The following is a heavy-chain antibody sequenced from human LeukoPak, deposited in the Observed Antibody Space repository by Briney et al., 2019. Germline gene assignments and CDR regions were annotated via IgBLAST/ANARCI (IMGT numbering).Heavy chain of an antibody. V-gene: IGHV1-8*01. Sequence: ASVKVSCKAPGFTFTSYDINWVRQASGQGLEWMGWMNPNNGNTGYAQKFQGRVTMTRDTSISTAYMELRGLRSDDTAVYYCVRDREGVAISVNYWFDPWGQGTLVTVSS. CDR2: MNPNNGNT. CDR3: VRDREGVAISVNYWFDP. J-gene: IGHJ5*02. CDR1: GFTFTSYD. D-gene: IGHD3-10*01.